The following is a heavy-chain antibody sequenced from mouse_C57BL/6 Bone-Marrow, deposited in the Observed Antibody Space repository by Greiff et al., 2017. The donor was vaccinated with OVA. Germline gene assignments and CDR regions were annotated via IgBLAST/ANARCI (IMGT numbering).Heavy chain of an antibody. D-gene: IGHD3-2*02. V-gene: IGHV1-64*01. CDR2: IHPNSGST. Sequence: HVQLQQPGAELVKPGASVKLSCKASGYTFTSYWMHWVKQRPGQGLEWIGMIHPNSGSTNYNEKFKSKATLTVDKSSSTAYMQLSSLTSEDSAVYYCAKRELRPFAYWGQGTLVTVSA. J-gene: IGHJ3*01. CDR1: GYTFTSYW. CDR3: AKRELRPFAY.